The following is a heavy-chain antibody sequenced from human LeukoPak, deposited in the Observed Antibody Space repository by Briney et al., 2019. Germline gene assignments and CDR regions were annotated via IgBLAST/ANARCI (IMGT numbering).Heavy chain of an antibody. J-gene: IGHJ4*02. CDR2: IKSDGSSS. CDR3: ARHSRGRWYVFDY. Sequence: GGSLRLSCAASGFTFSSYFWMHWVRQAPGKGLVWVSRIKSDGSSSTYADSVKGRFTISRDNSNNTLYLQMNSLRAEDTAVYYCARHSRGRWYVFDYWGQGTLVTVSS. V-gene: IGHV3-74*01. CDR1: GFTFSSYFW. D-gene: IGHD6-13*01.